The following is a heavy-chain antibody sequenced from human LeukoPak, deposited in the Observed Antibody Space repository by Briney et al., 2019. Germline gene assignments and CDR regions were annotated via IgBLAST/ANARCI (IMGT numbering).Heavy chain of an antibody. D-gene: IGHD1-26*01. CDR3: VREAAATLFDY. CDR1: GFTVSSNY. V-gene: IGHV3-66*01. CDR2: IYSGGST. Sequence: GGSLRLSCAASGFTVSSNYMSWVRQAPGKGLEWVSVIYSGGSTYYADSVKGRFTISRDNAKNSLSLQMNSLRAEDTAVYYCVREAAATLFDYWGQGTLVTVSS. J-gene: IGHJ4*02.